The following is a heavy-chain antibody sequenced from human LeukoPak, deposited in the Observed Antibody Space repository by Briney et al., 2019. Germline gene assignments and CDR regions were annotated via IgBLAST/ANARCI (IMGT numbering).Heavy chain of an antibody. CDR3: ARTDFVYPLDYYMDV. J-gene: IGHJ6*03. Sequence: SETLSLTCTVSGGSISSGGYYWSWIRQHPGKGLEWIGYIYYSGSTYYNPSLKSRVTISVDTSKNQFSLKLSSVTAADTAVYYCARTDFVYPLDYYMDVWGKGTTVTVSS. D-gene: IGHD3-3*01. V-gene: IGHV4-31*03. CDR2: IYYSGST. CDR1: GGSISSGGYY.